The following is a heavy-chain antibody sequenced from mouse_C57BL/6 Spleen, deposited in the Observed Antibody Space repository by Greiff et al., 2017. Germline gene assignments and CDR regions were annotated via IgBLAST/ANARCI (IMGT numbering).Heavy chain of an antibody. CDR1: GYSFTDYN. CDR3: AREGVFITTPERYFDY. Sequence: VQLQQSGPELVKPGASVKISCKASGYSFTDYNMNWVKQSNGKSLEWIGVINPNYGTTSYNQKFKGKATLTVDQSSSTAYMQLNSLTSEDSAVYYCAREGVFITTPERYFDYWGQGTTLTVAS. V-gene: IGHV1-39*01. J-gene: IGHJ2*01. D-gene: IGHD1-1*01. CDR2: INPNYGTT.